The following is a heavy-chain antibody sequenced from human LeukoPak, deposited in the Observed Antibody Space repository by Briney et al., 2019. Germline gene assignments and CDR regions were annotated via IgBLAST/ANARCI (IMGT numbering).Heavy chain of an antibody. V-gene: IGHV4-39*01. J-gene: IGHJ4*02. CDR1: GGSISSSSYY. CDR2: IYYSGST. D-gene: IGHD2-2*01. CDR3: ASTRVVPAAPFDY. Sequence: PSETLSLTCTVSGGSISSSSYYWGWIRQPPGKGLEWIGSIYYSGSTYYNPSLKSRVTISVDTSKNQFSLKLSSVTAADTAVYYCASTRVVPAAPFDYLGQGTLVTVSS.